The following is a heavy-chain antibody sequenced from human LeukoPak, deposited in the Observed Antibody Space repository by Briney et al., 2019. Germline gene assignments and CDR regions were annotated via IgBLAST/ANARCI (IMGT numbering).Heavy chain of an antibody. V-gene: IGHV3-23*01. CDR2: MSGGGAGT. CDR1: GFSFSSYA. J-gene: IGHJ4*02. CDR3: AKRMGYYDSSGYLESIDY. Sequence: GGSLRLSCAASGFSFSSYAMTWVRQAPGKGLVWVSAMSGGGAGTYYADSVKGRFTISRDNSKNTLYLLMTSLRAEDTAVYYCAKRMGYYDSSGYLESIDYWGQGTLVTVS. D-gene: IGHD3-22*01.